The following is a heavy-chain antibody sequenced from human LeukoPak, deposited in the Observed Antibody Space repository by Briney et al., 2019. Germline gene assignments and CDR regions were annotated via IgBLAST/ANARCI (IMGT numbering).Heavy chain of an antibody. V-gene: IGHV3-21*06. D-gene: IGHD6-19*01. CDR2: ISFSSTHI. J-gene: IGHJ4*02. CDR3: ARVGVAAFDY. Sequence: PGGSLRLSCAASGFIFSNYGMSWVRQAPGKGLEWVSSISFSSTHIYYADSIQGRFTISRDNAENSLYLQMNSLRAENTAVYYCARVGVAAFDYWGQGTLVTVSS. CDR1: GFIFSNYG.